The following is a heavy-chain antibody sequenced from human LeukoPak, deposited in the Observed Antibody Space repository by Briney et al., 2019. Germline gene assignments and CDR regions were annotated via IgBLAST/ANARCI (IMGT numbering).Heavy chain of an antibody. Sequence: SETLSLTCTVSSGSISSYYWSWIRQPPGKGLEWIGYIYYSGSTNYNPSLKSRVTISVDTSKNQFSLKLSSVTAADTAVYYCARALPPLGTMVRDWGQGTLVTVSS. CDR1: SGSISSYY. D-gene: IGHD3-10*01. CDR3: ARALPPLGTMVRD. V-gene: IGHV4-59*01. J-gene: IGHJ4*02. CDR2: IYYSGST.